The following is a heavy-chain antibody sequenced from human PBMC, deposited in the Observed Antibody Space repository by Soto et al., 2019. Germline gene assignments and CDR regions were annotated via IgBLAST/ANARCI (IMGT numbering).Heavy chain of an antibody. CDR1: GFTFNSYA. CDR2: ISYDGSNK. J-gene: IGHJ2*01. V-gene: IGHV3-30*18. CDR3: AKDHGNRLRYLDL. Sequence: QVQLVESGGGVVQPGRSLRLSCAASGFTFNSYAMHWVRQAPGKGLEWVAVISYDGSNKYYADSVKGRFTVSRDNSKNTLFLQMNSLRVEDTAVYYCAKDHGNRLRYLDLWGRGTLVTVSS.